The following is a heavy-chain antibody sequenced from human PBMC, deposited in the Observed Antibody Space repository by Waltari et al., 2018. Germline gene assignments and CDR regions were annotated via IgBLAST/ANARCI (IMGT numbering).Heavy chain of an antibody. CDR1: GRTFSSYT. V-gene: IGHV1-69*02. Sequence: QVQLVHSGAEVKKPGSSVKVSCKASGRTFSSYTISWVRPAPGQGLEWMGRIIPILGIANYAQKVQGRVTITADKSTSTAYMELSSLRSEDTAVYYCAAHKDYGDYVPFDYWGQGTLVTVSS. J-gene: IGHJ4*02. D-gene: IGHD4-17*01. CDR3: AAHKDYGDYVPFDY. CDR2: IIPILGIA.